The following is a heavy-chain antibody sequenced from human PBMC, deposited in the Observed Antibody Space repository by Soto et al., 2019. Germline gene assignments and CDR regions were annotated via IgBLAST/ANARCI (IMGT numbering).Heavy chain of an antibody. Sequence: PGGSLRLSCTASGFTFGDYAMSWFRQAPGKGLEWVGFIRSKAYGGTTEYAASVKGRFTISRDDSKSIAYLQMNSLKTEDTAVYYCTLRSEGAYYYGMDVWGQGTTVTVSS. V-gene: IGHV3-49*03. CDR2: IRSKAYGGTT. J-gene: IGHJ6*02. D-gene: IGHD1-26*01. CDR1: GFTFGDYA. CDR3: TLRSEGAYYYGMDV.